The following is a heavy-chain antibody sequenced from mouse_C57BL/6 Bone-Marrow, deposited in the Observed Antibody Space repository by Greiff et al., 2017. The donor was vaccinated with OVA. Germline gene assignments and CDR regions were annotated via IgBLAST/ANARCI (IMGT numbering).Heavy chain of an antibody. Sequence: EAGGGLVQPKGSLKLSCAASGFTFNTYAMHWVRQAPGKGLEWVARIRSKSSNYATYYADSVKDRFTISRDDSQSMLYLQMNNLKTEDTAMYYCVRDKGGNYDWYFDVWGTGTTVTVSS. D-gene: IGHD2-1*01. J-gene: IGHJ1*03. CDR3: VRDKGGNYDWYFDV. V-gene: IGHV10-3*01. CDR1: GFTFNTYA. CDR2: IRSKSSNYAT.